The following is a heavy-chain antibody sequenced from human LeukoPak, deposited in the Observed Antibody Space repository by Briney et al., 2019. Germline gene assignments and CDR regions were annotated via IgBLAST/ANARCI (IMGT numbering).Heavy chain of an antibody. CDR1: GFTVSSNY. CDR2: IYSDGST. V-gene: IGHV3-66*04. J-gene: IGHJ6*02. Sequence: PGGSLRLSCAASGFTVSSNYLSWVRQAPGEGLEWVSLIYSDGSTYYADSVRGRFTISRDNSKNTVYLQLNSLRAEDTAVFYCVRPKHSSTSWLHHGMDVWGQGTTVTVSS. CDR3: VRPKHSSTSWLHHGMDV. D-gene: IGHD2-2*01.